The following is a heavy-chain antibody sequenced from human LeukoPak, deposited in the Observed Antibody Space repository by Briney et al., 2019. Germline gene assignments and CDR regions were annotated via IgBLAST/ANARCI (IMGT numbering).Heavy chain of an antibody. D-gene: IGHD2-2*03. J-gene: IGHJ5*02. CDR2: IHYSGST. CDR1: GGSISSYY. V-gene: IGHV4-59*01. Sequence: SETLSLTCTVSGGSISSYYWSWIRQPPGKGLEWIGYIHYSGSTNYNPSLKSRVTISVDTSKNQFSLKLSSVTAADTAVYYCARGLDIVVVPAQGVDWFDPWGQGTLVTVSS. CDR3: ARGLDIVVVPAQGVDWFDP.